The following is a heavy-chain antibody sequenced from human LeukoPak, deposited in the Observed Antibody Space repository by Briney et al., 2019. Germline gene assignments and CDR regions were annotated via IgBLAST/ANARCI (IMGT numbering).Heavy chain of an antibody. CDR1: GFTFSSYA. CDR2: ISGSGGST. V-gene: IGHV3-23*01. CDR3: AKVGAATKYYFDY. Sequence: PGGSLRLSCAASGFTFSSYAMSWVRQAPGKGLEWVSAISGSGGSTYYADSVKGRFTISRDNSKNTLYLQMSSLRAEDTAVYYCAKVGAATKYYFDYWGQGTLVTVSS. D-gene: IGHD5-24*01. J-gene: IGHJ4*02.